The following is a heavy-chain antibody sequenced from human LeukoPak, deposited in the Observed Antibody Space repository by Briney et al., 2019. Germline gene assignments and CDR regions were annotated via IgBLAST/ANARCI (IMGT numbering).Heavy chain of an antibody. J-gene: IGHJ3*01. V-gene: IGHV3-30-3*01. CDR1: GFTFSSYA. CDR2: ISYDGSNK. Sequence: PGGSLRLSCAASGFTFSSYAMHWVRQAPGKGLEWVAVISYDGSNKYDADSVKGRFTISRDNSKNTLYLQMNSLRAEDTAVYYCASPPIVVVPAAMSWGQGTMVTVSS. CDR3: ASPPIVVVPAAMS. D-gene: IGHD2-2*01.